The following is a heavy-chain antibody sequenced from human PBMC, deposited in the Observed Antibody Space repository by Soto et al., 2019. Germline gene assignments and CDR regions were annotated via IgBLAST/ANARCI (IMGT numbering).Heavy chain of an antibody. J-gene: IGHJ4*01. Sequence: GESLKISCKGSGYSFTGYWIGWVRQMPGKGLEWMGIIYPGDSDTRYSPSFQGQVTISADKSISTAYLQWSSLKASDTAMYYCARSSEVAATGEGFDYCGQGTLVTVSS. V-gene: IGHV5-51*01. CDR1: GYSFTGYW. CDR3: ARSSEVAATGEGFDY. D-gene: IGHD2-15*01. CDR2: IYPGDSDT.